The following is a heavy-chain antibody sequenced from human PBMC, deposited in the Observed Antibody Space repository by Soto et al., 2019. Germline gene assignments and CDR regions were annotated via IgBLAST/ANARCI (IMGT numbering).Heavy chain of an antibody. V-gene: IGHV3-30-3*01. Sequence: GGSLRLSCAASGFTFSSYAMHWVRQAPGKGLEWVAVISYDGSNKYYADSVKGRFTISRDNSKNTLYLQMNSLRAEDTAVYYCATGYSNYAFDIWGQGTMVTVSS. J-gene: IGHJ3*02. D-gene: IGHD4-4*01. CDR2: ISYDGSNK. CDR1: GFTFSSYA. CDR3: ATGYSNYAFDI.